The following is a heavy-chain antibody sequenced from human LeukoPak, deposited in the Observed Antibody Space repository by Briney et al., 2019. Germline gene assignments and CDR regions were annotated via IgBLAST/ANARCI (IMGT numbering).Heavy chain of an antibody. J-gene: IGHJ4*02. D-gene: IGHD6-13*01. Sequence: GGSLRLSCAASGFTFSSYWMSWVRQAPGKGLKWVTNIKQDGSEKYYVDSVKGRFTISRDNAENSLYLQMNSLRAEDTAVYYCARGTIAAAGYYYFDYWGQGTQVTVSS. CDR3: ARGTIAAAGYYYFDY. CDR1: GFTFSSYW. CDR2: IKQDGSEK. V-gene: IGHV3-7*04.